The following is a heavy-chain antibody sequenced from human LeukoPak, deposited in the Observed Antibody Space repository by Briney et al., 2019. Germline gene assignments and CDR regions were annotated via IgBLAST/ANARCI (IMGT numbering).Heavy chain of an antibody. V-gene: IGHV4-4*09. J-gene: IGHJ6*03. CDR2: IYTSGST. CDR3: ARGRPAYYYYYMDV. CDR1: GGSISSYY. D-gene: IGHD6-6*01. Sequence: SETLSLTCTVSGGSISSYYWSWIRQPPGKGLEWIGYIYTSGSTNYNPSLKSRVTISVDTSKNQFSLKLSSVTAADTAVYYCARGRPAYYYYYMDVWGKGTTVTVSS.